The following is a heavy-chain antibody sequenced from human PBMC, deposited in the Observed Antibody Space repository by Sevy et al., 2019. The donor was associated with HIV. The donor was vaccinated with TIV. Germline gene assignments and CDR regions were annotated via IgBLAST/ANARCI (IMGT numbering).Heavy chain of an antibody. Sequence: GEALKISCKGSGYTFTSYWIGWVRKMPGKGLEWMGIIYPGDSDIRYSPSFQGQVTISADKSINTAFLQWSSLKASDTAIYYCTRYRGDGYNEFDYWGQGTLVTVSS. CDR3: TRYRGDGYNEFDY. CDR2: IYPGDSDI. J-gene: IGHJ4*02. CDR1: GYTFTSYW. D-gene: IGHD3-10*01. V-gene: IGHV5-51*01.